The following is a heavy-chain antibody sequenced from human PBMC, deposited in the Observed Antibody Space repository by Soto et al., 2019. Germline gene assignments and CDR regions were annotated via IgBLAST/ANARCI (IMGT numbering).Heavy chain of an antibody. V-gene: IGHV1-24*01. CDR1: GYTLTELS. CDR3: ATAPSYDSSGYWAGAFDI. J-gene: IGHJ3*02. D-gene: IGHD3-22*01. CDR2: FDPEDGET. Sequence: GASVKVSCKVSGYTLTELSMHWVRQAPGRGLEWMGGFDPEDGETIYAQKFQGRVTMTEDTSTDTAYMELSSLRSEDTAVYYCATAPSYDSSGYWAGAFDIWGQGTMVTVSS.